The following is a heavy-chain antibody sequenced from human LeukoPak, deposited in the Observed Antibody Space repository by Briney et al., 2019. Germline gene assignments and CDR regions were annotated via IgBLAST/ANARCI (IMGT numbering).Heavy chain of an antibody. Sequence: SETLSLTCTVSGGSISSYYWGWIRQPPGKGLEWIGSIYYSGSTYYNPSLKSRVTISVDTSKNQFSLKLSSVTAADTAVYYCARQLLISGPTPFFFDYWGQGTLVTVSS. J-gene: IGHJ4*02. CDR1: GGSISSYY. CDR3: ARQLLISGPTPFFFDY. V-gene: IGHV4-39*01. D-gene: IGHD5-12*01. CDR2: IYYSGST.